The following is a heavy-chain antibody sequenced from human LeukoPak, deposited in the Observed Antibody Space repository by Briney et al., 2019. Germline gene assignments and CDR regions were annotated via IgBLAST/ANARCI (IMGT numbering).Heavy chain of an antibody. J-gene: IGHJ4*02. D-gene: IGHD5-12*01. V-gene: IGHV1-46*01. CDR3: ARDVMRYSGNDRNPLDY. Sequence: ASVKVSCKASGSTFSNYYIHWVRQAPGQGLEWVGIINPRGGSKSYSQELQGRVTMTSDMSTSTVYMEMSSLRSEDTALYYCARDVMRYSGNDRNPLDYWGRGTLVTVSS. CDR1: GSTFSNYY. CDR2: INPRGGSK.